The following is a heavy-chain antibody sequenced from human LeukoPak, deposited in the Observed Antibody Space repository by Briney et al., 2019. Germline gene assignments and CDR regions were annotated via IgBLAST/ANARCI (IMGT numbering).Heavy chain of an antibody. CDR2: IYYSGST. J-gene: IGHJ6*03. Sequence: SETLSLTCTVSGGSIRSYYWSWIRQSPGKGLEWIGYIYYSGSTNYNPSLKSRVTISVDKSKNQFSLKLSSVTAADTAVYYCARANRGDYADYYYYYMDVWGKGTTVTVSS. CDR1: GGSIRSYY. CDR3: ARANRGDYADYYYYYMDV. D-gene: IGHD4-17*01. V-gene: IGHV4-59*12.